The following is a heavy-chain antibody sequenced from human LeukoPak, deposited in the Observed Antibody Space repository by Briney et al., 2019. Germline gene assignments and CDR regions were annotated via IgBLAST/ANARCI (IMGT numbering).Heavy chain of an antibody. J-gene: IGHJ6*03. CDR3: AREIRDYYYMDV. CDR2: IYYSGST. V-gene: IGHV4-30-4*08. CDR1: GGSISSGDYY. Sequence: RSETLSLTCTVSGGSISSGDYYWSWIRQPRGKGLEWIGYIYYSGSTYYTPSLKSRVTMSVDTSKNQFSLKLSSVTAADTAVYYCAREIRDYYYMDVWGKGTTVTVSS.